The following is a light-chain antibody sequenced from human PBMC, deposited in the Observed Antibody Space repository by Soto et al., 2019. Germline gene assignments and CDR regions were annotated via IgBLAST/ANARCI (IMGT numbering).Light chain of an antibody. Sequence: EILMTQSQGTLSVSPGERVTVSCRASQSVSANLAWYQQKPGQAPRLLIYGASTRATGVPARFSGGGSGTEFTLAIGRLEPEDFAVYYCHQYGSSPRTFGQGTKVDIK. CDR2: GAS. CDR1: QSVSAN. J-gene: IGKJ1*01. CDR3: HQYGSSPRT. V-gene: IGKV3-20*01.